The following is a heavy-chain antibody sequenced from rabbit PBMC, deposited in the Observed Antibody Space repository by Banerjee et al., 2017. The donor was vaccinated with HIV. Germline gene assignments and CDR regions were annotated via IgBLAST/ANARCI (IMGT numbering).Heavy chain of an antibody. J-gene: IGHJ6*01. D-gene: IGHD8-1*01. Sequence: QEQLVESGGGLVTLGGSLKLSCEASGIYFSSSFWISWVRQAPGRGLEWIACINAGNDDNTCYASWAKGRFTISKTSSTTVTLQMTSLTAADTATYFCARDLGGSSDLWGPGTLVTVS. CDR1: GIYFSSSFW. V-gene: IGHV1S45*01. CDR2: INAGNDDNT. CDR3: ARDLGGSSDL.